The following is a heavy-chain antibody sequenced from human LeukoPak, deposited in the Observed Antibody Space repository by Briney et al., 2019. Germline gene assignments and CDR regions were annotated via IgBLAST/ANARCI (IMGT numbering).Heavy chain of an antibody. Sequence: PSETLSLTCTVSGGSISSGGYYWSWIRQHPGKGLEWIGYIYYSGSPYYNPSLKSRLTISVDTSKNQFSLQLTSVTAADPAVYYCARAYSYYYQSSGYYAPKYFQHWGQGTLVTVSS. J-gene: IGHJ1*01. D-gene: IGHD3-22*01. V-gene: IGHV4-31*03. CDR3: ARAYSYYYQSSGYYAPKYFQH. CDR2: IYYSGSP. CDR1: GGSISSGGYY.